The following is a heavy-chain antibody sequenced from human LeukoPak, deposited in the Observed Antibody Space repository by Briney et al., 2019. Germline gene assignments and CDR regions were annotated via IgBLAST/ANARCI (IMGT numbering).Heavy chain of an antibody. CDR1: GGSISSSSYY. CDR2: IYYSGST. CDR3: ARLLAARPFFGWFDP. D-gene: IGHD6-6*01. Sequence: PSETLSLTCTVSGGSISSSSYYWGWIRQPPGKGLEWIGSIYYSGSTYYNPSLKSRVTISVDTSKNQFSLKLSSVTAADTAVYYCARLLAARPFFGWFDPWGQGTLVTVSS. J-gene: IGHJ5*02. V-gene: IGHV4-39*01.